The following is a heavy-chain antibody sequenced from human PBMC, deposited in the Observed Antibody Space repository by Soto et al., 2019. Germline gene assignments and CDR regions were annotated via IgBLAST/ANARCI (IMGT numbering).Heavy chain of an antibody. CDR1: GYTFTSYG. J-gene: IGHJ4*02. Sequence: QVQLVQSGAEVKKPGASVKVSCKASGYTFTSYGISWVRQAPGQGLEWMGWISAYNGNTNYAQKLQGRVPMTTDTSTRTAYMELRSLRSAATAVYYCARARGRSSWYYALNDYWGQGTLVTVAA. V-gene: IGHV1-18*01. CDR3: ARARGRSSWYYALNDY. D-gene: IGHD6-13*01. CDR2: ISAYNGNT.